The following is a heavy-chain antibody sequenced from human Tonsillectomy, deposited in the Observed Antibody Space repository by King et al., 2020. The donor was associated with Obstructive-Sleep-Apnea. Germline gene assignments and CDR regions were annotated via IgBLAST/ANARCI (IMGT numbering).Heavy chain of an antibody. CDR1: GFTLSSHG. J-gene: IGHJ4*02. D-gene: IGHD6-19*01. V-gene: IGHV3-30*03. CDR3: VRDSRKAVAGDD. CDR2: ISNDGSKK. Sequence: VQLVESGGGVVQPGRSLRLLCAGSGFTLSSHGLHWVRQAAGKGLEWVAFISNDGSKKYYSDSVKGRFTISRDNSKNTVFLQMNSLRPDDTAVFYCVRDSRKAVAGDDWGQGTLVTVSS.